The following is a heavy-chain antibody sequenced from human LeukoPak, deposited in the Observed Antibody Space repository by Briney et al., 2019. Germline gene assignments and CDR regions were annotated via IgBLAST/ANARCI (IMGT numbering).Heavy chain of an antibody. J-gene: IGHJ4*02. CDR2: ISYDGSNK. V-gene: IGHV3-30*18. D-gene: IGHD6-13*01. Sequence: GRSLRPSCAASGFTLSSYGMHWVRQAPGKGLEWVAVISYDGSNKYYADSVKGRFTISRDNSKNTLYLQMNSLRAEDTAVYYCAKDRSSSWYHSYFDYWGQGTLVTVSS. CDR1: GFTLSSYG. CDR3: AKDRSSSWYHSYFDY.